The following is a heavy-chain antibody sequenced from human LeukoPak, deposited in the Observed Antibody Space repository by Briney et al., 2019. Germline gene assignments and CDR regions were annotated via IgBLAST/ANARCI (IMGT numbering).Heavy chain of an antibody. CDR1: SGSISTSNYY. J-gene: IGHJ6*03. CDR3: ARHLGGRCYYYYMDV. Sequence: SETLSLTCTVSSGSISTSNYYWGWVRQPPGKALEWIGNIYYIGSTYYNPSLKSRVTISVDTSKNQFSLKLSSVTAADTAVYYCARHLGGRCYYYYMDVWGKGTTVTISS. D-gene: IGHD6-25*01. V-gene: IGHV4-39*01. CDR2: IYYIGST.